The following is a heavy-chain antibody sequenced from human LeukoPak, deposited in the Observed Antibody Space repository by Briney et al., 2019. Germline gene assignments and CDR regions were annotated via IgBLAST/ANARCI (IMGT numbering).Heavy chain of an antibody. CDR1: GFTFSSYA. Sequence: GGSLRLSCAGSGFTFSSYAMAWVRQTPEKGLEWVAIISSSDGGTYYIDSVKGRFTISRDSSKNTLFLHMNTLRAEDTAIYYCAKDRTVGASYWYFDLWGRGTLVTVSS. CDR3: AKDRTVGASYWYFDL. CDR2: ISSSDGGT. J-gene: IGHJ2*01. V-gene: IGHV3-23*01. D-gene: IGHD1-26*01.